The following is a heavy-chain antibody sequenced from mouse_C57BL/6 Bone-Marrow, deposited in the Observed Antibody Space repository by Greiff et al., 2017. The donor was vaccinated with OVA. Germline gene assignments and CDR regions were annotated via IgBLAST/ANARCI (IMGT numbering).Heavy chain of an antibody. Sequence: EVQGVESGGGLVKPGGSLKLSCAASGFTFSSYAMSWVRQTPEKRLEWVATISDGGSYTYYPDNVKGRFTISRDNAKNNLYLQMSHLKSEDTAMYYCARAGVYAMDYWGQGTSVTVSS. CDR3: ARAGVYAMDY. CDR1: GFTFSSYA. CDR2: ISDGGSYT. V-gene: IGHV5-4*01. D-gene: IGHD1-1*02. J-gene: IGHJ4*01.